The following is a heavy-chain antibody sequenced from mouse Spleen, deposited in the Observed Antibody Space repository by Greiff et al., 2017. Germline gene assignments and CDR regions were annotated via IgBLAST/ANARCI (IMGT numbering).Heavy chain of an antibody. Sequence: DVRLVESGGDLVKPGGSLKLSCAASGFTFSSYGMSWVRQTPDKRLEWVATISSGGSYTYYPDSVKGRFTISRDNAKNTLYLQMSSLKSEDTAMYYCARGGIITTVVADWYFDVWGTGTTVTVSS. CDR2: ISSGGSYT. D-gene: IGHD1-1*01. CDR3: ARGGIITTVVADWYFDV. V-gene: IGHV5-6*02. CDR1: GFTFSSYG. J-gene: IGHJ1*03.